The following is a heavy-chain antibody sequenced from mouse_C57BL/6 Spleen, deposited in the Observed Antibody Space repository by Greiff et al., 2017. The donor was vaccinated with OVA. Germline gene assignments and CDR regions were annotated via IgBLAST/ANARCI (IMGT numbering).Heavy chain of an antibody. CDR3: ARDDHDY. V-gene: IGHV1-18*01. Sequence: EVHLVESGPELVKPGASVKIPCKASGYTFTDYNMDWVKQSHGQSLEWIGDINPNNGGTIYNQKFKGKATLTVDKSSSTAYMELRSLTSEDTAGYYCARDDHDYWGQGTTLTVSS. CDR1: GYTFTDYN. D-gene: IGHD2-3*01. J-gene: IGHJ2*01. CDR2: INPNNGGT.